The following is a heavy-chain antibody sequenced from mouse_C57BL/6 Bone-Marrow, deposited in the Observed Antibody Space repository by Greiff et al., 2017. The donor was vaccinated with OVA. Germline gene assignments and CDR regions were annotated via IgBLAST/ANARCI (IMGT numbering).Heavy chain of an antibody. Sequence: VQLQQPGAELVRPGSSVKLSCKASGYTFTSYWMHWVKQRPIQGLEWIGNIDPSDSETHYNQKFKDKATLTVDKSSSPAYMQVSSLTSEDSAVYYCARVRGGNPYYFDYWGQGTTLTVSS. J-gene: IGHJ2*01. D-gene: IGHD2-1*01. V-gene: IGHV1-52*01. CDR2: IDPSDSET. CDR1: GYTFTSYW. CDR3: ARVRGGNPYYFDY.